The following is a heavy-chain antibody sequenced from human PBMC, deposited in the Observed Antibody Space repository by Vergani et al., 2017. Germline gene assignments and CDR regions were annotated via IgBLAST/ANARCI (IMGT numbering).Heavy chain of an antibody. D-gene: IGHD6-19*01. V-gene: IGHV5-51*01. CDR3: ARPTRASNGWGY. CDR2: ISPGDSET. Sequence: EVHLVQSGAEVKNPGESLKISCKGSGYSFTSYCIVWVRQMPGKGLEWMGIISPGDSETRYGPSFQGQVTISADKYISTAYLQWSSRKASDTALYYCARPTRASNGWGYWGQGTLVAVSA. J-gene: IGHJ4*02. CDR1: GYSFTSYC.